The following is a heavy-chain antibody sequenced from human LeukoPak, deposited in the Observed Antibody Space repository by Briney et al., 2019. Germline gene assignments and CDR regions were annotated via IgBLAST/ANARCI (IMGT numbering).Heavy chain of an antibody. Sequence: GGSLRLSCAASGFTFSSYAMSWVRQAPGKGLEWVSAISGSGGSTYYADSVKGRFTISRDNSKNTLYLQMNSLRAEDTAVYYCAKWVVAAPTPYYYYGMDVWGQGTTVTVSS. V-gene: IGHV3-23*01. CDR2: ISGSGGST. CDR3: AKWVVAAPTPYYYYGMDV. J-gene: IGHJ6*02. CDR1: GFTFSSYA. D-gene: IGHD2-15*01.